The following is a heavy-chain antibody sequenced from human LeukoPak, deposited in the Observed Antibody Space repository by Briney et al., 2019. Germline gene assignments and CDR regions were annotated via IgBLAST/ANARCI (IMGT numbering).Heavy chain of an antibody. D-gene: IGHD6-19*01. CDR2: IYSSGRT. CDR1: GGSINIFGYS. J-gene: IGHJ3*01. Sequence: SETLSLTCTVSGGSINIFGYSWTWIRQPAGKGLEWIGRIYSSGRTDYDPSLQSRLTISIDTSKNQFSLELTSVTAADTALYYCTRGWSSAGVFDVWGLGTTVTVSS. CDR3: TRGWSSAGVFDV. V-gene: IGHV4-61*02.